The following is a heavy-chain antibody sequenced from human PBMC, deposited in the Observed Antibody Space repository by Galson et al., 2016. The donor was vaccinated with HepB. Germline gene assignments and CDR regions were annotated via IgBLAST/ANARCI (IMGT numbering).Heavy chain of an antibody. CDR1: GFTFSNYG. CDR3: ARRGELRQWLAPPDY. Sequence: SLRLSCAASGFTFSNYGMHWVRQAPGKGLEWVAAVWSGGSTKFYADSVKGRFTISRDNSKNTLYLQMNSLRAEDTAVYYCARRGELRQWLAPPDYWGQGTLVTVSS. D-gene: IGHD6-19*01. J-gene: IGHJ4*02. V-gene: IGHV3-33*01. CDR2: VWSGGSTK.